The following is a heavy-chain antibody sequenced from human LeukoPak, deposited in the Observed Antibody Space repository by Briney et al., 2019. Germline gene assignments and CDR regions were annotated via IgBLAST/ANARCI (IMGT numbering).Heavy chain of an antibody. V-gene: IGHV1-69*04. D-gene: IGHD3-22*01. CDR2: IIPILGIA. Sequence: SVKVSCKASGGTFSIYAISWVRQAPGQGLEWMGGIIPILGIANYAQKFQGRVTITADKSTSTAYMELSSLRSEDTAVYYCARDLWHYYDSSGYCPFDYWGQGTLVTVSS. J-gene: IGHJ4*02. CDR1: GGTFSIYA. CDR3: ARDLWHYYDSSGYCPFDY.